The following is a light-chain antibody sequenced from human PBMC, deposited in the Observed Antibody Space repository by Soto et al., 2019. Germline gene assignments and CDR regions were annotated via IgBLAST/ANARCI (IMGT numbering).Light chain of an antibody. V-gene: IGLV2-14*03. Sequence: QSVLTQPASVSGSPGQSITISCTGSSSDVGGFNFVSWYQQHPGKAAKLMIYDVASRRSGVSNRLSGSKSGNTASLTISGLQTEDEADYYCSSYKTSSTRVFGTRTKVTVL. J-gene: IGLJ1*01. CDR3: SSYKTSSTRV. CDR1: SSDVGGFNF. CDR2: DVA.